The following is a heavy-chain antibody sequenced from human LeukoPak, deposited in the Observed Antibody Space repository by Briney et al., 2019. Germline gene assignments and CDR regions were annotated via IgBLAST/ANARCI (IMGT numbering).Heavy chain of an antibody. CDR1: GYTLTSYF. CDR2: INPSGGDT. D-gene: IGHD1-20*01. J-gene: IGHJ3*02. CDR3: ARENPPLYKWTAEPGAFDI. Sequence: ASVNVSCKAYGYTLTSYFMHWVRQAPGQGLEWMGIINPSGGDTSYAQKLQGRVTMTTGTSTSTVYMELSSLRSEDTAVYYCARENPPLYKWTAEPGAFDIWGQGTMVTVSS. V-gene: IGHV1-46*01.